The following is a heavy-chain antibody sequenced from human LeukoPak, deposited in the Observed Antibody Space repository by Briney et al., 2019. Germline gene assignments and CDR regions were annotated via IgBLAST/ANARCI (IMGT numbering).Heavy chain of an antibody. D-gene: IGHD2-2*02. Sequence: GGSLRLSCATSGFTFSSYAFHWVRQAPGKGLEWVATMSSDVNNKYYADSVRGRFTISRDNSKNTLYLQMNSLRAEDTAVYSCARGFCTSSSCYNDYWGLGTLVTVSS. CDR2: MSSDVNNK. J-gene: IGHJ4*02. CDR1: GFTFSSYA. V-gene: IGHV3-30*04. CDR3: ARGFCTSSSCYNDY.